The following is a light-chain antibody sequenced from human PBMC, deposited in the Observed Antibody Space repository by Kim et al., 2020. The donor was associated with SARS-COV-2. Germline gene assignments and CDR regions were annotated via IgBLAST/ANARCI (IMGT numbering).Light chain of an antibody. Sequence: QSVLTQPPSVSGAPGQRVTISCTGSSSNIGAGYDVHWYQQLPGTAPKLLIYGNSNRPSRVPDRFSGSKSGTSASLAITGLQAEDEADYYCQSYDKSLSGLYVFGTGTKVTVL. J-gene: IGLJ1*01. CDR3: QSYDKSLSGLYV. V-gene: IGLV1-40*01. CDR1: SSNIGAGYD. CDR2: GNS.